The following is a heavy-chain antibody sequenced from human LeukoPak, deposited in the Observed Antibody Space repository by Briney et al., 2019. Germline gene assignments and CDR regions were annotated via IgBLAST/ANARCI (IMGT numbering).Heavy chain of an antibody. J-gene: IGHJ4*02. Sequence: GGSLRLSCAASGFTFSSYSMNWVRQAPGKGLEWVSSISSSSSYIYYADSVKGRFTISRDNAKNSLYLQMNSQRAEDTAVYYCARGSLVRGGGFDYWGQGTLVTVSS. V-gene: IGHV3-21*01. D-gene: IGHD3-10*01. CDR2: ISSSSSYI. CDR3: ARGSLVRGGGFDY. CDR1: GFTFSSYS.